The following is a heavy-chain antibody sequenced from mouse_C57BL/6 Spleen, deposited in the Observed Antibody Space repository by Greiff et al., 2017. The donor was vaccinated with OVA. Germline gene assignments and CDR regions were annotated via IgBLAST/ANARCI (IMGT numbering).Heavy chain of an antibody. D-gene: IGHD2-4*01. J-gene: IGHJ2*01. CDR2: IYPGDGDT. V-gene: IGHV1-82*01. Sequence: QVQLKQSGPELVKPGASVKISCKASGYAFSSSWMNWVKQRPGKGLEWIGRIYPGDGDTNYNGKFKGTATLTADKSSSTAYMQLSSLTSEDSAVYFCARNYERDYFDYWGQGTTLTVAS. CDR1: GYAFSSSW. CDR3: ARNYERDYFDY.